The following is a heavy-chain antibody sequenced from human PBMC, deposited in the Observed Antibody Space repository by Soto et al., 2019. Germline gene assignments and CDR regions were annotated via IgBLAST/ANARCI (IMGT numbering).Heavy chain of an antibody. CDR1: GFTFSSYW. V-gene: IGHV3-74*01. Sequence: GGSLRLSCAASGFTFSSYWMHWVRQAPGKGLVWVSRINSDGSSTSYADSVKGRFTISRDNAKNTLYLQMNSLRAEDTAVYYCASRRPTLWFGDDGMDVWGQGTTVTVSS. CDR2: INSDGSST. J-gene: IGHJ6*02. D-gene: IGHD3-10*01. CDR3: ASRRPTLWFGDDGMDV.